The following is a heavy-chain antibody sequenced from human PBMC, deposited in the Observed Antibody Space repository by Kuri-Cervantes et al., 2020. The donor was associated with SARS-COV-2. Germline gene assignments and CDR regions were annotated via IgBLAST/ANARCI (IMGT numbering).Heavy chain of an antibody. J-gene: IGHJ4*02. Sequence: ASVKVSCKASGYTFTGYYMHWVRQAPGQGLEWMGWINPNSGGTNYAQKFQGWVTMTRDTSISTAYMELGRLRSDDTAVYYCARSLLVGATLYLDYWGQGTLVTVSS. CDR1: GYTFTGYY. CDR3: ARSLLVGATLYLDY. D-gene: IGHD1-26*01. V-gene: IGHV1-2*04. CDR2: INPNSGGT.